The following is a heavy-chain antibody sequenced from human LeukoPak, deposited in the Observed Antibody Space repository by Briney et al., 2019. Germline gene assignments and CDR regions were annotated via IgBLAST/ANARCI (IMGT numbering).Heavy chain of an antibody. J-gene: IGHJ4*02. V-gene: IGHV4-30-4*01. CDR3: ARTNYYDSSGPKHYFDQ. Sequence: SETLSLTCTVSGGSISSGDYYWSWIRQPPGKGLECIGYIYYSGSTYYNPSLKSRVTISVDTSKNQFSLKLSSVTAADTAVYYCARTNYYDSSGPKHYFDQWGQGTLVTVSP. D-gene: IGHD3-22*01. CDR1: GGSISSGDYY. CDR2: IYYSGST.